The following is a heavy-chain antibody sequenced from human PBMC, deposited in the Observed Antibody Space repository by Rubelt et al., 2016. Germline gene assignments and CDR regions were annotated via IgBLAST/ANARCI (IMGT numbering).Heavy chain of an antibody. CDR3: AKVHNPLELGYYGMDV. D-gene: IGHD3-16*01. J-gene: IGHJ6*02. Sequence: GRFTISRDNSKNTLYLQMNSLRAEDTAVYYCAKVHNPLELGYYGMDVWGQGTTVTVSS. V-gene: IGHV3-30*02.